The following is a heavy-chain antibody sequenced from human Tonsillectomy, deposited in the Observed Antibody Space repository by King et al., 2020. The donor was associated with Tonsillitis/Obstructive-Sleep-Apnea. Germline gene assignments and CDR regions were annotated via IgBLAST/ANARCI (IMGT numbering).Heavy chain of an antibody. Sequence: VKLVESGGGVVQPGRSLRLSCAASGFTFSSYGMHWVRQAPGKGLEWVAVIWYDGSNKYYADSVKGRFTISRDNSKNTLYLQMNSLRAEDTAVYYCARDSQGYCSSTSCYLNYMDVWGKGTTVTVSS. D-gene: IGHD2-2*01. J-gene: IGHJ6*03. CDR3: ARDSQGYCSSTSCYLNYMDV. V-gene: IGHV3-33*01. CDR1: GFTFSSYG. CDR2: IWYDGSNK.